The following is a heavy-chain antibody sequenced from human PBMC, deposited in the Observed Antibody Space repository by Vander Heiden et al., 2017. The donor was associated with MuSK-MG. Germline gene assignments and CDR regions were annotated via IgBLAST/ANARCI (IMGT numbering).Heavy chain of an antibody. CDR3: ARDQKGRGWSSTSCLYYYYYGMDV. D-gene: IGHD2-2*01. Sequence: QVQLVQSGAEVKKPGSSVKVSCKASGGTFSSYAISWVRQAPGQGREWMGRIIPIRGIANYAQKFQGRVTITADKSTSTAYMELSSLRSEDTDVYYCARDQKGRGWSSTSCLYYYYYGMDVWGQGTTVTVSS. V-gene: IGHV1-69*04. CDR2: IIPIRGIA. CDR1: GGTFSSYA. J-gene: IGHJ6*02.